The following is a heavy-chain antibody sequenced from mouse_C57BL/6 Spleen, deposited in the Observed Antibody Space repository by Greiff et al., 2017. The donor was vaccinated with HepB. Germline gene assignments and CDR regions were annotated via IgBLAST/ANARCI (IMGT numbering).Heavy chain of an antibody. V-gene: IGHV1-5*01. Sequence: EVQRVESGTVLARPGASVKMSCKTSGYTFTSYWMHWVKQRPGQGLEWIGAIYPGNSDTSYNQKFKGKAKLTAVTSASTAYMELSSLTNEDSAVYYCTESYSNYEGWYFDVWGTGTTVTVSS. CDR1: GYTFTSYW. CDR2: IYPGNSDT. CDR3: TESYSNYEGWYFDV. D-gene: IGHD2-5*01. J-gene: IGHJ1*03.